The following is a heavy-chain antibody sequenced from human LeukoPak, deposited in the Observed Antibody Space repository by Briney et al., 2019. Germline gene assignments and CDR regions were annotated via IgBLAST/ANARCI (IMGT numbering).Heavy chain of an antibody. J-gene: IGHJ4*02. V-gene: IGHV4-39*01. D-gene: IGHD3-10*01. CDR2: IYYSGST. CDR3: ARTTMVRLTDY. CDR1: GGSISSSSYY. Sequence: PSETLSLTCTVSGGSISSSSYYWGWIRQPPGKGLEWIGSIYYSGSTYYNPSLKSRVTISVDTSKNQFSLKLSSVTAADTAVYYCARTTMVRLTDYWGQGTLVTVSS.